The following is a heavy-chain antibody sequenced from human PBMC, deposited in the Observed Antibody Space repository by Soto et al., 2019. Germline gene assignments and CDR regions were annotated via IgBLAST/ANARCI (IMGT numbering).Heavy chain of an antibody. CDR2: SRNEANSYTT. CDR3: ALNYCGLDV. V-gene: IGHV3-72*01. CDR1: GFRFSDFF. J-gene: IGHJ6*02. Sequence: GGSLRLSCDASGFRFSDFFMDWVRQTPGKGLECVGRSRNEANSYTTGYAASVKGRFTISRHDSQNSLILQMNSLKIEDTAIYYCALNYCGLDVLGHGTTVTVSS.